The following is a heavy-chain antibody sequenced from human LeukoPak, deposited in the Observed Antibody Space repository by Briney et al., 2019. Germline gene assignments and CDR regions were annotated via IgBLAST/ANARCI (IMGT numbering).Heavy chain of an antibody. CDR1: GFSFSSYS. Sequence: PGGSLRLSCVGSGFSFSSYSMNWVRQAPGKGLEWVSYISSSGSTIYYADSVKGRFTISRDNAKNSLYLQMNSLRAEDTAVYYCARDYGGSSPFDYWGQGTLVTVSS. J-gene: IGHJ4*02. D-gene: IGHD4-23*01. CDR2: ISSSGSTI. CDR3: ARDYGGSSPFDY. V-gene: IGHV3-48*03.